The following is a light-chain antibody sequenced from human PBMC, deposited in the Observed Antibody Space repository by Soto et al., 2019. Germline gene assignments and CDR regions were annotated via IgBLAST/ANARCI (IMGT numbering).Light chain of an antibody. CDR1: QSVSNSF. Sequence: EVVLTQSPGTLSLSPGERASLSCRASQSVSNSFLAWYQQKPGQAPRLLIHAASTGATGIPARFRGSGSGTDFTLTISSLEPEDSAVYFCHQYADSPQTFGQGTKVDIK. CDR2: AAS. J-gene: IGKJ2*01. V-gene: IGKV3-20*01. CDR3: HQYADSPQT.